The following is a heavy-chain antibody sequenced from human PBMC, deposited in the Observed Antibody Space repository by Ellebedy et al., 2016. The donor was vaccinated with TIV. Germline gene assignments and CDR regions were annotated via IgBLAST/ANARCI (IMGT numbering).Heavy chain of an antibody. CDR2: FDPEDGET. CDR3: ATGRFPWRGGDNWFDP. CDR1: GYTLTELS. Sequence: ASVEVSCXVSGYTLTELSMHWVRQAPGKGLEWMGGFDPEDGETIYAQKFQGRVTMTEDTYTDTAYMELSSLRSEDTAVYYCATGRFPWRGGDNWFDPWGQGTLVTVSS. J-gene: IGHJ5*02. V-gene: IGHV1-24*01. D-gene: IGHD5-12*01.